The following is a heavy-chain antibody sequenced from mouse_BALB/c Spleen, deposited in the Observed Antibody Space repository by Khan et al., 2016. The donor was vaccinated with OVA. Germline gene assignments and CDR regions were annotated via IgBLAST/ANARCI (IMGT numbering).Heavy chain of an antibody. V-gene: IGHV1-81*01. J-gene: IGHJ2*01. Sequence: QVRLQQSGPELVKPGASVKMSCKASGYTFTDYIISWVKQRTGQGLEWIGEIYPGSGTTHYNEKFKGKATLSADKSSNTADMQLNSLTSEDSAIYFCARFETTVADYWGQGTTLTVSS. CDR2: IYPGSGTT. CDR1: GYTFTDYI. CDR3: ARFETTVADY. D-gene: IGHD1-1*01.